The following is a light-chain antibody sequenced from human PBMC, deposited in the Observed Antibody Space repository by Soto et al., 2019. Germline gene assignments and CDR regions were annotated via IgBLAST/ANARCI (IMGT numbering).Light chain of an antibody. CDR1: SSDVWSYNV. CDR2: EGT. J-gene: IGLJ2*01. V-gene: IGLV2-23*03. CDR3: CSYAGSTTFNVV. Sequence: QSALTPPASVSGSPGQSITISCTGTSSDVWSYNVVSWYQQHPGKAPKLVIYEGTKRPSGVSNRFSGSKSGNAASLTISGLQAEDEADYCCCSYAGSTTFNVVFGGGTKLTVL.